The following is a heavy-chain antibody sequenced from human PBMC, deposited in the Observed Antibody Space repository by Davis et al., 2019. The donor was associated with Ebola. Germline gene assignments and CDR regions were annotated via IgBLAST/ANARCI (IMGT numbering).Heavy chain of an antibody. CDR1: GYSFTSYW. D-gene: IGHD6-19*01. V-gene: IGHV5-10-1*01. CDR2: IDPSDSYT. CDR3: AKTGYSSGWYSNENDY. Sequence: GGSLRLSCKGSGYSFTSYWISWVRQMPGKGLEWMGRIDPSDSYTNYSPSFQGHVTISADKSISTAYLQWSSLKASDTAMYYCAKTGYSSGWYSNENDYWGQGTLVTVSS. J-gene: IGHJ4*02.